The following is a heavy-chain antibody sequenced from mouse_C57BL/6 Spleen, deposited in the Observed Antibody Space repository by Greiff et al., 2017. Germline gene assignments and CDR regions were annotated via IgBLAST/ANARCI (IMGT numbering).Heavy chain of an antibody. Sequence: VQLQQSGAELVRPGASVKLSCKASGFNITDDYMHWVKQRPGQGLEWIGRIDPENGDTKYDSQFKGKATLTVDKPYSPAYLQLSSLTSEYTAVYYCTRCANNDYAGIADWGQGTLVTVSA. V-gene: IGHV14-4*01. J-gene: IGHJ3*01. CDR1: GFNITDDY. CDR2: IDPENGDT. D-gene: IGHD2-4*01. CDR3: TRCANNDYAGIAD.